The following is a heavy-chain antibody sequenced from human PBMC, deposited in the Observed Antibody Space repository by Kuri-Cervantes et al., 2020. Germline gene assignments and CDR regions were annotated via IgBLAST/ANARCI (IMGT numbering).Heavy chain of an antibody. CDR1: GFTFSDYY. CDR2: ITSSNDK. V-gene: IGHV3-69-1*01. J-gene: IGHJ6*02. D-gene: IGHD2-2*03. Sequence: GGSLRLSCAASGFTFSDYYMSWIRQAPGKGLEWVSSITSSNDKYYADSMKGRFTISRDNAKNSLYLQMNSLRADDTAVYYCVRDRPFLWIDTYYYYYGMDVWGQGTTVTVSS. CDR3: VRDRPFLWIDTYYYYYGMDV.